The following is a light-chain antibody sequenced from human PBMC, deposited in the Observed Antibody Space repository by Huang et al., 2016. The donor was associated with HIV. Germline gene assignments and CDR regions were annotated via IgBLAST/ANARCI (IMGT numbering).Light chain of an antibody. J-gene: IGKJ1*01. V-gene: IGKV3-15*01. CDR1: QSVSSN. Sequence: EIVMTQSPATLSVSPGERATLSCRASQSVSSNLAWYQLKPGQAPRLLIYGASTRATGIPARFSGSGSVTEFSLTISSLQSEDFAVYYCQQYNNWPRTFGQGTKVEIK. CDR2: GAS. CDR3: QQYNNWPRT.